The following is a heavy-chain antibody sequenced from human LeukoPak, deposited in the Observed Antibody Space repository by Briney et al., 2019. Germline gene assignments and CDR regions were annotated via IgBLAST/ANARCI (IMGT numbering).Heavy chain of an antibody. CDR1: GGTFNSFA. CDR3: AKTTVTLPYYYYYYMDV. V-gene: IGHV1-69*13. J-gene: IGHJ6*03. Sequence: GASVKVSCKASGGTFNSFAISWVRQAPGQGLEWMGGIIPMFGTANYAQKLQGRVTIAADESTSTAYMELSSLRSEDTAVYYCAKTTVTLPYYYYYYMDVWGKGTTVTISS. D-gene: IGHD4-17*01. CDR2: IIPMFGTA.